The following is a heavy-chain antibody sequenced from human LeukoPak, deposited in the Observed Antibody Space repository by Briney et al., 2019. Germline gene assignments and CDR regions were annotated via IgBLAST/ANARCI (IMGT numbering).Heavy chain of an antibody. D-gene: IGHD3-22*01. Sequence: PSETLSLTCTVSGYSISSGYYWGWIRQPPGKGLEWIGSIYHSGSTYYNPSLKSRVTISVDTSKNQFSLKLSSVTAADTAVYYCARGGYYDSSGYHDYWGQGTLVTVSS. CDR2: IYHSGST. J-gene: IGHJ4*02. V-gene: IGHV4-38-2*02. CDR3: ARGGYYDSSGYHDY. CDR1: GYSISSGYY.